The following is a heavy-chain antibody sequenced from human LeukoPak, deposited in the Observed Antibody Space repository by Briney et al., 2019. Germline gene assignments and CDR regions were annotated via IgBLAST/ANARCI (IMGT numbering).Heavy chain of an antibody. CDR3: ARLPDYELLTSYPFDY. CDR1: SFSIATVSNY. J-gene: IGHJ4*02. D-gene: IGHD3-9*01. CDR2: MNYGGST. V-gene: IGHV4-39*01. Sequence: PSETLPLTCTVSSFSIATVSNYWGWIGQPPGKALVYIVSMNYGGSTYYNPSLESRVSKSVDTSKNQLSLKLSSVTAADTDVYYWARLPDYELLTSYPFDYWGQGALVTVSS.